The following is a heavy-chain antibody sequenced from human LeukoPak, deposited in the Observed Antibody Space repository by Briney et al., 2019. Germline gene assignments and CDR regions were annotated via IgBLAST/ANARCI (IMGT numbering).Heavy chain of an antibody. CDR1: GYSFTSYD. D-gene: IGHD3-9*01. V-gene: IGHV1-8*03. CDR3: ARRHPIYYDILTGYPYYYYYMDV. J-gene: IGHJ6*03. CDR2: MNPNSGNT. Sequence: ASVKVSCKASGYSFTSYDINWVRQATGQGPEWMGWMNPNSGNTGYAQKFQGRVTITRNTSISTAYMELSSLRSEDTAVYYCARRHPIYYDILTGYPYYYYYMDVWGKGTTVTVSS.